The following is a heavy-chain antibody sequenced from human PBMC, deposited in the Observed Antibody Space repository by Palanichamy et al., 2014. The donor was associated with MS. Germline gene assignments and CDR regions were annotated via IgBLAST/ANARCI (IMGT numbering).Heavy chain of an antibody. CDR3: GRDMSTSVDF. CDR2: ISASGIT. D-gene: IGHD3-16*01. CDR1: GGSVSSYF. Sequence: QVQLQESGPGLVKPSETLSLSCTVSGGSVSSYFWSWIRQPAGKELEWIGRISASGITNYNPSLRSRVTMSLDTSKNHFSLKLGSVTAADTALYYCGRDMSTSVDFWGQGTLVTVSS. V-gene: IGHV4-4*07. J-gene: IGHJ4*02.